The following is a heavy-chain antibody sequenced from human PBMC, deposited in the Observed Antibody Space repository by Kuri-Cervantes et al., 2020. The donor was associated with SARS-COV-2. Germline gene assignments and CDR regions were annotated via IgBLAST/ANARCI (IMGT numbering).Heavy chain of an antibody. J-gene: IGHJ4*02. D-gene: IGHD3-3*01. V-gene: IGHV3-30*02. CDR2: IRYDGSNK. Sequence: GGSLRLSCAASGFTFSSYGMHWVRQAPGKGLEWVAFIRYDGSNKYYADSVKGRFTISRDNSKNTLYLQMNSLRAEDTAVYYCAREYDFWRTFDYRGQGTLVTVSS. CDR1: GFTFSSYG. CDR3: AREYDFWRTFDY.